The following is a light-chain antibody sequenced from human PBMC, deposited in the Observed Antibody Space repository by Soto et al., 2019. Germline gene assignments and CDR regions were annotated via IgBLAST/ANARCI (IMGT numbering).Light chain of an antibody. CDR1: QSVSSTY. CDR3: LQYDDWHRT. CDR2: GAS. V-gene: IGKV3-20*01. J-gene: IGKJ1*01. Sequence: EIVLTQSPGTLSLSPGERATLSCRASQSVSSTYLIWYQQKPGQAPRLLIYGASSRATGVPDRFSGSGSGTDFTLTISSLQSEDFAVYYCLQYDDWHRTFGQGTKVDIK.